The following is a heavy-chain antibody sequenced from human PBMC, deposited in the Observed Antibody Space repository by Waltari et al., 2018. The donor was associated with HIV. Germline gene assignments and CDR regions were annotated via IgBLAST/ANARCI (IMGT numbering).Heavy chain of an antibody. CDR2: IYSNGVS. CDR3: VALRTVTGTIDK. J-gene: IGHJ4*02. V-gene: IGHV4-39*05. CDR1: TGYFTQSYY. D-gene: IGHD6-19*01. Sequence: QLQLQAQGSAPVKPSETPSLTCTVSTGYFTQSYYWGWVRQFPGTGLEWIGSIYSNGVSHYAPSLKSRVALSVDMSKNQFSLTLTAVTAADTSRYFCVALRTVTGTIDKWGQGTLVTVS.